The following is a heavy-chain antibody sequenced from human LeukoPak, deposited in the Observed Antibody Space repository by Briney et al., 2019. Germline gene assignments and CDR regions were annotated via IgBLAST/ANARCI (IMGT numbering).Heavy chain of an antibody. CDR3: ARDLVRLRRGFRDAFDI. V-gene: IGHV4-59*01. CDR2: IYYSGST. J-gene: IGHJ3*02. D-gene: IGHD4-17*01. Sequence: SETLSLTCTVSGGSISSYYWSWIRQPPGKGLEWIGYIYYSGSTNYNPSLKSRVTISVDTSKNQFSLKLSSVTAADTAVYYCARDLVRLRRGFRDAFDIWGQGTMVTVSS. CDR1: GGSISSYY.